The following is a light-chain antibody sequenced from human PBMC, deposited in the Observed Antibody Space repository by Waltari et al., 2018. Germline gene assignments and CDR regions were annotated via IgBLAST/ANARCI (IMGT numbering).Light chain of an antibody. J-gene: IGKJ1*01. CDR2: GAS. CDR1: QSVRGS. CDR3: QHYVRLPAT. Sequence: EIVLTQSPGTLSLSPGERATLSCRASQSVRGSLAWYQQKAGQAPRLLIYGASSRATGIPDRFSGSGSGTDFSLTISRLEPEDFAVYYCQHYVRLPATFGQGTEVEI. V-gene: IGKV3-20*01.